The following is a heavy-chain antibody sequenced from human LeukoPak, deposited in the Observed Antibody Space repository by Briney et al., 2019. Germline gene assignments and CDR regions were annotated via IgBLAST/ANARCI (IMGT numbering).Heavy chain of an antibody. J-gene: IGHJ4*02. CDR3: ARGQDDRSGTFDY. CDR2: MSPSGTT. V-gene: IGHV4-61*01. D-gene: IGHD3-22*01. CDR1: GDSVSSGNYY. Sequence: SGTLSLTCTVSGDSVSSGNYYLSWIRQPPGKGLDWITYMSPSGTTKYNPSLKSRVTTSVDASRTQFSLRLSSVTAADTAVYYCARGQDDRSGTFDYWGQGILVTVSS.